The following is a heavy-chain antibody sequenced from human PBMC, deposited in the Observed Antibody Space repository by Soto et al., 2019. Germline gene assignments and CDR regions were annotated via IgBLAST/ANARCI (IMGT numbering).Heavy chain of an antibody. CDR2: IRSKANGGTT. Sequence: EVQLVESGGGLVQPGRSLRLSCTTSGFPFGHYAMSWVRQAPGKGLEWVGFIRSKANGGTTEYAASVKDRFTISRDDSKSIAYLQMSSLKTEDTAVYYCTRDISATFNWFDPWGQGTLVTVSS. J-gene: IGHJ5*02. V-gene: IGHV3-49*04. D-gene: IGHD2-15*01. CDR1: GFPFGHYA. CDR3: TRDISATFNWFDP.